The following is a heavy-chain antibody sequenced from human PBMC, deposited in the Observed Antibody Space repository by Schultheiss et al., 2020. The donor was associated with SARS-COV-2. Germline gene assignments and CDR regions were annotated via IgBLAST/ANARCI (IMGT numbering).Heavy chain of an antibody. J-gene: IGHJ6*02. D-gene: IGHD3-22*01. Sequence: GGSLRLSCAASGFTFSSCAMSWVRQAPGKGLEWVSAISGSGGSTYYADSVKGRFTISRDNSKNTLYLQMNSLRAEDTAVYYCAKDYYDSSGSPYYYGMDVWGQGTTVTVSS. V-gene: IGHV3-23*01. CDR1: GFTFSSCA. CDR3: AKDYYDSSGSPYYYGMDV. CDR2: ISGSGGST.